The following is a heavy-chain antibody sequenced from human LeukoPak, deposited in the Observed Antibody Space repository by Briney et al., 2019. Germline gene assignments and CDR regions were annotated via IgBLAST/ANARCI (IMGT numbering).Heavy chain of an antibody. CDR2: ISAYNGNT. J-gene: IGHJ4*02. CDR3: ARSYYYDSSGYSNLDY. Sequence: ASVKVSCKASGYTFTSYGISWVRQAPGQGLEWMGWISAYNGNTNYAQKLQGRVTMTTDTSTSTAYMELSSLRSEDTAVYYCARSYYYDSSGYSNLDYWGQGTLVTVSS. D-gene: IGHD3-22*01. V-gene: IGHV1-18*01. CDR1: GYTFTSYG.